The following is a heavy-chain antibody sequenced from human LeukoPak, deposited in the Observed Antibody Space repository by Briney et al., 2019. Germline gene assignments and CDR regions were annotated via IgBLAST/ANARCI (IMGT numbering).Heavy chain of an antibody. Sequence: GGSLRLSCAASGFTFSNAWMSWVRQAPGKGLKWVGRIKSKTDGGTTDYAAPVKGRFTISRDDSKNTLYLQMNSLKTEDTAVYYCTTGGDCGGDCYFGHDAFDIWGQGTMVTVSS. CDR2: IKSKTDGGTT. CDR1: GFTFSNAW. D-gene: IGHD2-21*01. J-gene: IGHJ3*02. V-gene: IGHV3-15*01. CDR3: TTGGDCGGDCYFGHDAFDI.